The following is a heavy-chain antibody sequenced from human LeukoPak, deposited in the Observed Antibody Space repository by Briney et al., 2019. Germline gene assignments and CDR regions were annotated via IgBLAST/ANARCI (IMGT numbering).Heavy chain of an antibody. CDR2: ISYDGSNK. CDR3: ARDRGMEGATGFDY. D-gene: IGHD1-26*01. CDR1: GFTFSSYA. J-gene: IGHJ4*02. Sequence: PGGSLRLSCAASGFTFSSYAMHWVRQAPGKGLEWVAVISYDGSNKYYADSVKGRFTISRDNSKNTLYLQMNSLRAEDTAVYYCARDRGMEGATGFDYWGQGTLVTVSS. V-gene: IGHV3-30*04.